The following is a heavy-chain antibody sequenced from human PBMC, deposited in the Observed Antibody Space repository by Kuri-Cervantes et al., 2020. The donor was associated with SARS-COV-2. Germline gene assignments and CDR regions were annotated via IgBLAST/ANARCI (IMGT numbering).Heavy chain of an antibody. CDR2: ISWNSGSI. V-gene: IGHV3-9*01. J-gene: IGHJ4*02. D-gene: IGHD1-26*01. Sequence: SLKISCAASGFTFDDYAMHWVRQAPGKGLEWVSGISWNSGSIGYADSVKGRFTISRDNSKNTLYLQMNSLRAEDTAVYYCARGSSGSYPPDYWGQGTLVTVSS. CDR1: GFTFDDYA. CDR3: ARGSSGSYPPDY.